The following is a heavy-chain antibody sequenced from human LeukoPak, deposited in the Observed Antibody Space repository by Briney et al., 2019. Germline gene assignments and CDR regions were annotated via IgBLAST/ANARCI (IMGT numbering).Heavy chain of an antibody. CDR1: GFTFSSYG. CDR2: IRYDGSKK. D-gene: IGHD2-2*01. CDR3: ARQRHQLPKGYFDY. Sequence: GGSLRLSCATSGFTFSSYGMHWVRQAPGKGLEWVAFIRYDGSKKYYADSVKGRFTISRDNSKNTLSLQMNSLRAEDTAAYYCARQRHQLPKGYFDYWGQGTLVTVSS. V-gene: IGHV3-30*02. J-gene: IGHJ4*02.